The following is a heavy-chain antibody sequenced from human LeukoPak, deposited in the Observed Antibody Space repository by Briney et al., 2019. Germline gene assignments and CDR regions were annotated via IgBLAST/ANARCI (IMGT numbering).Heavy chain of an antibody. Sequence: SETLSLTCTVSGGSISSSSYYWGWIRQPPGKGLEWIGSIYYSGSTYYNPSLKSRVTISVDTSKNQFSLKLSSVTAADTAVYYCARIRHRARWTTDYWGQGTLVTVSS. D-gene: IGHD5-24*01. J-gene: IGHJ4*02. CDR1: GGSISSSSYY. V-gene: IGHV4-39*01. CDR3: ARIRHRARWTTDY. CDR2: IYYSGST.